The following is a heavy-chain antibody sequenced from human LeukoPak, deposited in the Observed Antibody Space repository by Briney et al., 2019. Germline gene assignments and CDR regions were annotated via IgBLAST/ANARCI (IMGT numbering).Heavy chain of an antibody. Sequence: GGSLRLSCAVSGFTMKNFGMHWVRQAPGKGLEWVAFIGHDGTKIYYADSVQGRFTISRDNSKNTLYLEMNSLSGEDTALYYCAKDHVTWGNRYFDHWGQGTLGTVSS. CDR3: AKDHVTWGNRYFDH. D-gene: IGHD3-16*01. V-gene: IGHV3-30*02. CDR2: IGHDGTKI. J-gene: IGHJ4*02. CDR1: GFTMKNFG.